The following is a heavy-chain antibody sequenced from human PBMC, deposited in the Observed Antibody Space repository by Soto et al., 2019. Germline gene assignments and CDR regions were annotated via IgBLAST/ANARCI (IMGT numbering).Heavy chain of an antibody. J-gene: IGHJ4*02. CDR1: GYTFTSYY. CDR2: INPSGGST. CDR3: ARTSPQGDAFN. Sequence: QVQLVQSGAEVKKPGASVKVSCKASGYTFTSYYMHWVRQAPGQGLEWMGIINPSGGSTSYAQKFQGRVTMNRDTSTSTVYMELRSLRSEDTAVYYCARTSPQGDAFNWGQGTLVTVSS. D-gene: IGHD2-2*01. V-gene: IGHV1-46*01.